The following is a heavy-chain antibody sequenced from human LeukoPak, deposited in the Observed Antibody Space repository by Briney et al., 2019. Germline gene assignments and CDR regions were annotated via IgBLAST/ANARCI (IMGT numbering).Heavy chain of an antibody. CDR3: ASNGYYCIEF. V-gene: IGHV4-4*02. D-gene: IGHD2-8*01. CDR2: IYHDGST. CDR1: GGSMSGTNW. Sequence: KPSETLSLTCAVSGGSMSGTNWWSWVRQAPGKGLEWIGEIYHDGSTNYNPSLKSRVTISIDKSRRQFSLRLNSVTAADTAVYYCASNGYYCIEFWGKGTTVTVSS. J-gene: IGHJ6*03.